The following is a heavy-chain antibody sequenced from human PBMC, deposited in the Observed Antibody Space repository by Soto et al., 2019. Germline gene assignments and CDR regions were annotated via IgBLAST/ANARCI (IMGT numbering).Heavy chain of an antibody. CDR2: IVPIFGKA. CDR1: GGTFSDSV. J-gene: IGHJ4*02. CDR3: ARGRDGSNYYFDY. V-gene: IGHV1-69*01. D-gene: IGHD3-10*01. Sequence: QVQLVQSGPEVKKPGSSVKVSCKASGGTFSDSVTSWVRQAPGQGLEWMGGIVPIFGKANLAEKFQDRVTITADESTSTAYMELSSLRSEDSAVYYCARGRDGSNYYFDYWGQGTLFTVSS.